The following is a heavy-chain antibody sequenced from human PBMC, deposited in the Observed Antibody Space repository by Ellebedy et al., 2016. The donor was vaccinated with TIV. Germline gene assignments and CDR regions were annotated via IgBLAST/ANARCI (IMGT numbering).Heavy chain of an antibody. CDR1: GGTFSSYA. J-gene: IGHJ5*02. CDR3: ASRTYGSGSYYHNWFDP. CDR2: IIPIFGTA. V-gene: IGHV1-69*13. D-gene: IGHD3-10*01. Sequence: SVKVSXKASGGTFSSYAISWVRQAPGQGLEWMGGIIPIFGTANYAQKFQGRVTITADESTSTAYMELSSLRSEDTAVYYCASRTYGSGSYYHNWFDPWGQGTLVTVSS.